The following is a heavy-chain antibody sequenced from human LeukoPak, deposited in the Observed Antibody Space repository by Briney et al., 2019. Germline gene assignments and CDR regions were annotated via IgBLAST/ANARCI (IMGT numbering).Heavy chain of an antibody. CDR2: IIPIFGTA. J-gene: IGHJ4*02. D-gene: IGHD4-17*01. V-gene: IGHV1-69*01. CDR3: ARGAKNDYGDYGLDY. Sequence: ASVKVSCKASGGTFSSYAISRVRQAPGQGLEWMGGIIPIFGTANYAQKFQGRVTITADESTSTAYMELSSVRSEDTAVYYCARGAKNDYGDYGLDYWGQGTLVTVSS. CDR1: GGTFSSYA.